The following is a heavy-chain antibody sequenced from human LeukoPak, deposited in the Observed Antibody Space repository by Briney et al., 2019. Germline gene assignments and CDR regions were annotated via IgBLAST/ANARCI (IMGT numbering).Heavy chain of an antibody. Sequence: SETLSLTCAVSGGSISSNSYYWGWIRQPPGKGLEWIGSIYYSGSTYYNPSLKSRVTISVDTSKNQFSLKLSSVTAADTAVYYCARHDSSGPYNAFDIWGQGTMVTVSS. CDR1: GGSISSNSYY. D-gene: IGHD3-22*01. J-gene: IGHJ3*02. CDR2: IYYSGST. CDR3: ARHDSSGPYNAFDI. V-gene: IGHV4-39*01.